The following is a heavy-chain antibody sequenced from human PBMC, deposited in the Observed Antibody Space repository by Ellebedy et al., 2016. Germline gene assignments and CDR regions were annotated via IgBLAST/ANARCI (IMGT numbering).Heavy chain of an antibody. D-gene: IGHD5-18*01. CDR2: IYYSGST. CDR1: GGSISSSSYY. CDR3: ARQAGTAMPMGD. V-gene: IGHV4-39*01. Sequence: SETLSLTCTVSGGSISSSSYYWGWIRQPPGKGLEWIGSIYYSGSTYYNPSLKSRVTISVDTSKNQFSLKLSSVTAADTAVYYCARQAGTAMPMGDWGQGTLVTVSS. J-gene: IGHJ4*02.